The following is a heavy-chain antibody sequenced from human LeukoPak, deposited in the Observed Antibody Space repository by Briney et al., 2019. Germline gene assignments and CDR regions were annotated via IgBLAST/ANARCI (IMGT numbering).Heavy chain of an antibody. Sequence: PGGSLRLSCAASGFTFSSHAMRWVRQAPGQGLEWVSTIVTGGLTTYYADSVKGRFTISRDNSKNTLYLQMNSLRADDTAVYYCARRSTSGNFYSGMYVWGQGTTVTVS. CDR3: ARRSTSGNFYSGMYV. D-gene: IGHD3-10*01. CDR2: IVTGGLTT. V-gene: IGHV3-23*01. J-gene: IGHJ6*02. CDR1: GFTFSSHA.